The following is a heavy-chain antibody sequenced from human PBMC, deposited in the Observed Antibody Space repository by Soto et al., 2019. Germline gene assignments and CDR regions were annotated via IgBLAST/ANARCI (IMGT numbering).Heavy chain of an antibody. D-gene: IGHD2-21*02. CDR1: GFTFSSYA. CDR2: ISGSGGST. J-gene: IGHJ4*02. CDR3: AKIARYCGGDCYSGYFDY. V-gene: IGHV3-23*01. Sequence: GGSLRLSCAASGFTFSSYAMSWVRKDPGKGLEWVSAISGSGGSTYYADSVKGRFTISRDNSKNTLYLQMNSLRAEDTAVYYCAKIARYCGGDCYSGYFDYWGQGTLVTVSS.